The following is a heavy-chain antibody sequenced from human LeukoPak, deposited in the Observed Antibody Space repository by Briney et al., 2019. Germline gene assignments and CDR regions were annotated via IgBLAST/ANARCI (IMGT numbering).Heavy chain of an antibody. CDR2: IRYDGSNK. CDR1: GFTFSTYG. V-gene: IGHV3-30*02. Sequence: GGSLRLSCAASGFTFSTYGMHWVRQAPGKGLEWVAFIRYDGSNKDYADSVKGRFTISRDNSKNTLYLQMNSLRAEDTAVYYCAKGLVVPAAMQYYFDYWGQGTLVTVSS. CDR3: AKGLVVPAAMQYYFDY. J-gene: IGHJ4*02. D-gene: IGHD2-2*01.